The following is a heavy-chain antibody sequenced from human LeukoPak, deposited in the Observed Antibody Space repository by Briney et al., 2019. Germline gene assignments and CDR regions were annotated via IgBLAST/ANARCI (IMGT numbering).Heavy chain of an antibody. V-gene: IGHV3-73*01. J-gene: IGHJ4*02. Sequence: GGSLRLSCTASGFTFSGSAMHWVRQASGKGLEWVGRIRSKANSYATVYAASVKGRLTISRDDSKNTAYLQMNSLKTEDTAVYYCTSGLSVRRSNNTPVDYWGQGTLVTVSS. CDR2: IRSKANSYAT. D-gene: IGHD1-1*01. CDR3: TSGLSVRRSNNTPVDY. CDR1: GFTFSGSA.